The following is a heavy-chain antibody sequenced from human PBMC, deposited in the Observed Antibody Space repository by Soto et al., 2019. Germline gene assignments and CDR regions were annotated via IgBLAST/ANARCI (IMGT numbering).Heavy chain of an antibody. CDR1: GFTFSSYS. CDR3: AASLDYIWGSYRPDAFDI. CDR2: ISSSSSTI. V-gene: IGHV3-48*01. J-gene: IGHJ3*02. Sequence: PGGSLRLSCAASGFTFSSYSMNWVRQAPGKGLEWVSYISSSSSTIYYADSVKGRFTISRDNAKNSLYLQMNSLRAEDTAVYYCAASLDYIWGSYRPDAFDIWGQGTMVTVSS. D-gene: IGHD3-16*02.